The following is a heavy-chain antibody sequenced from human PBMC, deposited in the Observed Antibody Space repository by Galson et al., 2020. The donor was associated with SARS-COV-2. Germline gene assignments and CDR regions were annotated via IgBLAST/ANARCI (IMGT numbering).Heavy chain of an antibody. J-gene: IGHJ5*02. V-gene: IGHV4-39*07. D-gene: IGHD2-2*01. CDR1: GGSISSSSYY. Sequence: SETLSLTCTVSGGSISSSSYYWGWIRQPPGKGLEWIGSIYYSGSTYYNPSLKSRVTISVDTSKNQFSLKLSSVTAADTAVYYCAREDRPWIGYCSSTSCYQRENWFDPWGQGTLVTVSS. CDR3: AREDRPWIGYCSSTSCYQRENWFDP. CDR2: IYYSGST.